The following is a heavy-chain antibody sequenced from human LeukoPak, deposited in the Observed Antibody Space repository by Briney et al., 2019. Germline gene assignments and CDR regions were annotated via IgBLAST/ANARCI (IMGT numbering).Heavy chain of an antibody. Sequence: PSETLSLTCTVSGGSIGTYYWSWIRQPPGKGLEWIGYIYTSGSTNYNPSLKSRVTISVDTSKNQFSLKLSSVTAADTAVYYCARHNWNYGTYYFDYWGQGTLVTVSS. V-gene: IGHV4-4*09. D-gene: IGHD1-7*01. J-gene: IGHJ4*02. CDR3: ARHNWNYGTYYFDY. CDR1: GGSIGTYY. CDR2: IYTSGST.